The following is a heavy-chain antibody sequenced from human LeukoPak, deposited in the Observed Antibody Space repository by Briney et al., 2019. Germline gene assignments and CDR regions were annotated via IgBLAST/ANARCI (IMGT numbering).Heavy chain of an antibody. D-gene: IGHD4-17*01. CDR2: IYSGGST. CDR1: GFTVSSNY. CDR3: AKDHSTVTHSRFDY. V-gene: IGHV3-53*01. J-gene: IGHJ4*02. Sequence: GGSLRLSCAASGFTVSSNYMSWVRQAPGKGLEWVSVIYSGGSTYYADSVKGRFTISRDNSKNTLYLQMNSLRAEDTAVYYCAKDHSTVTHSRFDYWGQGTLVTVSS.